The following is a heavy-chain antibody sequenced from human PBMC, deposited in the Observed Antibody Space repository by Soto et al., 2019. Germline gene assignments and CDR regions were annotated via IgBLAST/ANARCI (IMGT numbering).Heavy chain of an antibody. V-gene: IGHV1-3*01. CDR3: ARAITGYVT. CDR1: GITFTTYA. CDR2: INAGNGDT. Sequence: QVQLVQSGAEVEKPGASVKVSCKASGITFTTYAIHWVRQAPGQRLEWMGWINAGNGDTRYSQKFQGRVTLPRDTSASTAYMGLSSLRSEDTAIYYCARAITGYVTWGQGTLVTVSS. D-gene: IGHD5-12*01. J-gene: IGHJ5*02.